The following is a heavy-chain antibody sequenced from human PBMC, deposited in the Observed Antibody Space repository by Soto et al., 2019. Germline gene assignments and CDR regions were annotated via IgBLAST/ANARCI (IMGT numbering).Heavy chain of an antibody. D-gene: IGHD6-6*01. CDR2: ISYDGSNK. CDR1: GFIFSNHG. J-gene: IGHJ4*02. CDR3: AKNEYSSSLIPFDY. Sequence: GGSLRLSCAASGFIFSNHGMHWVRQAPGKGLEWVAVISYDGSNKYYADSVKGRFTISRDNSKNTLYLQMNSLRAEDTAVYYCAKNEYSSSLIPFDYWGQGTLVTVSS. V-gene: IGHV3-30*18.